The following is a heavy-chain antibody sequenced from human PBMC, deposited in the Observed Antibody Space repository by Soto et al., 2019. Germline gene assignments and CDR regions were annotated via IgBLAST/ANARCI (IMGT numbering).Heavy chain of an antibody. D-gene: IGHD2-21*02. CDR2: IYYSGST. Sequence: QVQLQESGPGLVKPSETLSLTCTVSGGSISSYYWSWIRQPPGKGLEWIGYIYYSGSTNYNPSLKSRVTISVDTSKNQFSLKLSSVTAADTAVYYCASLYRGGNSKDRLLYYFDYWGQGTLVTVSS. CDR1: GGSISSYY. V-gene: IGHV4-59*01. J-gene: IGHJ4*02. CDR3: ASLYRGGNSKDRLLYYFDY.